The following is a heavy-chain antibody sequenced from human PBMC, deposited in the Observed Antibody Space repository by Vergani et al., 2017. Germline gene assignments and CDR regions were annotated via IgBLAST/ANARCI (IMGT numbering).Heavy chain of an antibody. Sequence: QVQLQESGPGLVKPSETLSLTCTVSGGSISSYYWSWSRQPPGKGPEWIGYVNNYGSTNYNPSLGSRVSISLDTSKSQFSLKLTFVTAADTAVYYCARENDLFIGYYCHYFPHWLQRTLLTVSS. D-gene: IGHD3-22*01. CDR2: VNNYGST. V-gene: IGHV4-59*01. CDR1: GGSISSYY. CDR3: ARENDLFIGYYCHYFPH. J-gene: IGHJ4*02.